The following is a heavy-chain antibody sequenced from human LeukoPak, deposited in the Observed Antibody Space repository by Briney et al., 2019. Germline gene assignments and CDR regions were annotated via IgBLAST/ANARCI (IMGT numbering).Heavy chain of an antibody. CDR2: ISASGGST. CDR3: ARNENSGWGYFDY. Sequence: GGSLRLSCAASGLTFSSHWMHWVRQAPGKGLEWVSGISASGGSTSYADSVKGRFTISRDNSKDTLYLQMNSLRAEDTAVYYCARNENSGWGYFDYWGQGTLVTVSS. CDR1: GLTFSSHW. V-gene: IGHV3-23*01. J-gene: IGHJ4*02. D-gene: IGHD5-12*01.